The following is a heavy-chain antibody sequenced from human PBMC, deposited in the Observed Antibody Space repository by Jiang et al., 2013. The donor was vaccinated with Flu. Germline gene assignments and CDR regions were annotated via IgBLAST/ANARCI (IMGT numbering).Heavy chain of an antibody. V-gene: IGHV3-48*03. CDR2: ISSSGSTI. D-gene: IGHD2-15*01. CDR3: ARDSVDYCSGGSCYPNYYYYYMDV. Sequence: YISSSGSTIYYADSVKGRFTISRDNAKNSLYLQMNSLRAEDTAVYYCARDSVDYCSGGSCYPNYYYYYMDVWGKGTTVTVSS. J-gene: IGHJ6*03.